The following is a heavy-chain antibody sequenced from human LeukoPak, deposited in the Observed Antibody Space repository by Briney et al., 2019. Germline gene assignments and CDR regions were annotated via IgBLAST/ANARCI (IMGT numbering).Heavy chain of an antibody. D-gene: IGHD5-18*01. J-gene: IGHJ4*02. CDR2: INAGNGNT. Sequence: GASVKVSCKASGYTFTSYAMHWVRQAPGQRLEWMGWINAGNGNTKYSQKFQGRVTITADESTSTAYMELSSLRSEDTAVYYCARASKVDTAMVPLDYWGQGTLVTVSS. CDR3: ARASKVDTAMVPLDY. CDR1: GYTFTSYA. V-gene: IGHV1-3*01.